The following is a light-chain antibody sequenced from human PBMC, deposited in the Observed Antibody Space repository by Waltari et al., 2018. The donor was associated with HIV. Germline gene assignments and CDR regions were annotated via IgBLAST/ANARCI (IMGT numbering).Light chain of an antibody. CDR3: QQYYDFRRT. CDR1: QSVLYSANNRNY. V-gene: IGKV4-1*01. CDR2: WSS. Sequence: DIVMTQSPDSLAVSLGERATIKCQSSQSVLYSANNRNYLAWYQKKPGQPPKLLIFWSSQRLPGVPARFSGSGSGTDFTLTISRLQAEDVAVDYCQQYYDFRRTFGQWTKVEIK. J-gene: IGKJ1*01.